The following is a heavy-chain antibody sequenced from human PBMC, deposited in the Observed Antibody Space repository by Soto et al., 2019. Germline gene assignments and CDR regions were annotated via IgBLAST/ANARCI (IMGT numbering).Heavy chain of an antibody. D-gene: IGHD3-22*01. CDR2: IYSGGST. V-gene: IGHV3-66*01. CDR3: ATDYYDSSGYYYSL. Sequence: GSLRLSCAASGFTVSSNYISWVRQAPGKGLEWVSVIYSGGSTYYADSVKCRFTISRDNSKNTLYLQMNSLRAEDTAVYYCATDYYDSSGYYYSLWGQGTLVTVSS. CDR1: GFTVSSNY. J-gene: IGHJ4*02.